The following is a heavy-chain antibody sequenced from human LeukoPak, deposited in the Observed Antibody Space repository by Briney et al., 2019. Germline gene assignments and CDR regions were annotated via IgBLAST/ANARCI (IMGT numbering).Heavy chain of an antibody. Sequence: SVKVSCKASGGTFSSYAISWVRQAPGQGLELMGGIIPIFGTANYAQKFQGRVTITTDESTSTAYMELSSLRSEDTAVYYCARAPYDFWSGYSNYYYYYMDVWGKGATVTVSS. J-gene: IGHJ6*03. CDR1: GGTFSSYA. V-gene: IGHV1-69*05. D-gene: IGHD3-3*01. CDR2: IIPIFGTA. CDR3: ARAPYDFWSGYSNYYYYYMDV.